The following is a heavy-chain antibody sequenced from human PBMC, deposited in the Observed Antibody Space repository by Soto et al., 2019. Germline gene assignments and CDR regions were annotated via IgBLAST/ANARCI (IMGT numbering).Heavy chain of an antibody. CDR1: GGSISSGGYY. CDR2: IYYSGST. V-gene: IGHV4-31*03. CDR3: ARGLPHYYYYYGMDV. J-gene: IGHJ6*02. Sequence: TLSLTCTVSGGSISSGGYYWSWIRQHPGKGLEWIGYIYYSGSTYYNPSLKSRVTISVDTSKNQFSLKLSSVTAADTAVYYCARGLPHYYYYYGMDVWGQGTTVTVSS.